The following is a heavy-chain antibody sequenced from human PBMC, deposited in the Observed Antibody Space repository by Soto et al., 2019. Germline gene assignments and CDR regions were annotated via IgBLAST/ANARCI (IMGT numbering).Heavy chain of an antibody. J-gene: IGHJ6*02. CDR2: ISGSGGST. V-gene: IGHV3-23*01. CDR3: AKASRYYYYYGMDV. Sequence: PGGSLRLSCAASGFTFSSYAMSWVRQAPGKGLEWVSAISGSGGSTYYADSVKGRFTISRDNSKNTLYLQMNSLRAEDTAVYYCAKASRYYYYYGMDVWGQGTTVTVSS. CDR1: GFTFSSYA.